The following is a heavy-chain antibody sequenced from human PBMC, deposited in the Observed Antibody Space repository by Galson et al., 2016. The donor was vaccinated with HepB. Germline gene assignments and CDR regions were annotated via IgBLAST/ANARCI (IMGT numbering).Heavy chain of an antibody. J-gene: IGHJ6*02. V-gene: IGHV1-46*01. D-gene: IGHD3-3*01. Sequence: SVKASCKASGYTFTINYIHWVRQAPGQGLEWMGIINPSGGSTRYAQNFQGRVTMTSDTSTSTVYMELSSLRSDDTAVYSCAREDDFSMDVWGQGTTVTVSS. CDR1: GYTFTINY. CDR3: AREDDFSMDV. CDR2: INPSGGST.